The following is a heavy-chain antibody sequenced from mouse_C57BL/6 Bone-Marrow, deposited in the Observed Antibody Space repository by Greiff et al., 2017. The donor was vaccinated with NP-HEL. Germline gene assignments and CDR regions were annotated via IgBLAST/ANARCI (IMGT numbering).Heavy chain of an antibody. D-gene: IGHD1-1*01. CDR3: TAITTVVGAWFAY. J-gene: IGHJ3*01. Sequence: EVKLMESGGGLVQPGGSMKLSCVASGFTFSNYWMNWVRQSPEKGLEWVAQIRLKSDNYATHYAESVKGRFTISRDDSKSSVYLQMNNLRAEDTGIYYCTAITTVVGAWFAYWGQGTLVTVSA. CDR2: IRLKSDNYAT. V-gene: IGHV6-3*01. CDR1: GFTFSNYW.